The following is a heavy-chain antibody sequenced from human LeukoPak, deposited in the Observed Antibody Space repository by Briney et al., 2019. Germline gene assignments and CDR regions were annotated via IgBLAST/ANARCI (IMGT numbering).Heavy chain of an antibody. CDR1: GFTFSSYW. CDR2: IWYGGSNK. Sequence: GGSLRLSCAASGFTFSSYWMGWVRQAPGKGLEWVAVIWYGGSNKYYADSVKGRFTISRDNSKNTLYLQMNSLRAEDTAVYYCAKVGESYSSGWYGAFDIWGQGTMVTVSS. CDR3: AKVGESYSSGWYGAFDI. V-gene: IGHV3-30*02. J-gene: IGHJ3*02. D-gene: IGHD6-19*01.